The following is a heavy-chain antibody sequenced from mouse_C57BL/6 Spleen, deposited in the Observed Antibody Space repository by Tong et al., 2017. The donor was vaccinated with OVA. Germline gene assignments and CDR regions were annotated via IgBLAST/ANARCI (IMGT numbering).Heavy chain of an antibody. V-gene: IGHV5S21*01. D-gene: IGHD1-1*01. CDR2: ISSGGDYI. CDR3: ARPLYYGSSLGDAMDY. J-gene: IGHJ4*01. CDR1: GFTFSSYA. Sequence: EVQLQESGEGLVKPGGSLKLSCAASGFTFSSYAMSWVRQTPEKRLEWVAYISSGGDYIYYADTVKGRFTISRDNARNTLYLQMSSLRSEDTAMYYCARPLYYGSSLGDAMDYWGQGTSVTVSS.